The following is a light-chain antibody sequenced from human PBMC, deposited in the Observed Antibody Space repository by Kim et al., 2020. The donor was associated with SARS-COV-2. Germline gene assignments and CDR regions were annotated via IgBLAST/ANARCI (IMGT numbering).Light chain of an antibody. CDR3: QQSYSTPRT. Sequence: ASVGDRCTITGRASQSISTYLHWYQQKPGKAPDLLIYAASSLQSGVPSRFSGSGSGTDFTLTISSLQPEDFTTYYCQQSYSTPRTFGQGTKVDIK. V-gene: IGKV1-39*01. CDR2: AAS. CDR1: QSISTY. J-gene: IGKJ1*01.